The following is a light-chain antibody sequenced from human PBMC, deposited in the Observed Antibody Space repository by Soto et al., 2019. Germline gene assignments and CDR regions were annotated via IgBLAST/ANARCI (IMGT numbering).Light chain of an antibody. Sequence: DIQMTQSPSSVSASVGDRVTITCRASQGISSWLAWYQQKPGKAPKLLIYAASSLQSGVPSRFSGSGSGTDFTLTISRLEPEDFAVHYCQQYGSSPITFGQGTRLEIK. J-gene: IGKJ5*01. V-gene: IGKV1-12*01. CDR2: AAS. CDR3: QQYGSSPIT. CDR1: QGISSW.